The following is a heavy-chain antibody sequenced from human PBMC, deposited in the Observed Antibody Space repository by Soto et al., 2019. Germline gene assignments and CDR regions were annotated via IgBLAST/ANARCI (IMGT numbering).Heavy chain of an antibody. V-gene: IGHV1-2*02. CDR2: IAPHRDGT. J-gene: IGHJ3*02. D-gene: IGHD4-17*01. CDR3: ARGPYGDNAFDI. CDR1: GYSFTDYY. Sequence: GASVKVSCKASGYSFTDYYMHWIRQAPGQGLEWMGWIAPHRDGTEFAQKFQGRITLTGDTSTSTAYMELKGLTPADTAVYFCARGPYGDNAFDIWGQGTVVTVSS.